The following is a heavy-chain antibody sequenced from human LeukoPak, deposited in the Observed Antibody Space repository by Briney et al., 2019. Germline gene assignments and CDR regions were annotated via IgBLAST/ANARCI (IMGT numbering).Heavy chain of an antibody. CDR2: ISYDGSNK. CDR1: GFTFSSYG. V-gene: IGHV3-30*18. Sequence: PGGSLRLSCAASGFTFSSYGMHWVRQAPGKGLEWVAVISYDGSNKYYADSVKGRFTISRDNSKNTLYLQMNSLRAEDTAVYYCAKDSRYCSGGSCCSGFDYWGQGTLVTVSS. J-gene: IGHJ4*02. D-gene: IGHD2-15*01. CDR3: AKDSRYCSGGSCCSGFDY.